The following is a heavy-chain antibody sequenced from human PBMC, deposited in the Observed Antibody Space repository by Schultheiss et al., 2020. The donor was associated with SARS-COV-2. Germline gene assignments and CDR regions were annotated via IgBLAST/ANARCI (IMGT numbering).Heavy chain of an antibody. CDR3: ARDGDIVATPADY. Sequence: ASVKVSCKASGYTFTAYNMHWVRQAPGQGLDWMGVINPSGGGATYAQKFQGRVTMTRNTSISTAYMELSSLRSEDTAVYYCARDGDIVATPADYWGQGTLVTVSS. J-gene: IGHJ4*02. CDR2: INPSGGGA. D-gene: IGHD5-12*01. CDR1: GYTFTAYN. V-gene: IGHV1-46*01.